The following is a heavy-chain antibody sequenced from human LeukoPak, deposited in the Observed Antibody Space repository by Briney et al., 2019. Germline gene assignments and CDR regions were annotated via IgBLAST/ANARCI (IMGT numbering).Heavy chain of an antibody. CDR3: VREGGYDPFEN. Sequence: GGSLRLSCAASGVTFSYYWMHWVRQAPGKGLVWVSRIDSDGSSASYAGSVKGRFTISRDNAKNTLYLQMNSLRVEDTAVYYCVREGGYDPFENWGQGTLGTVSS. D-gene: IGHD5-12*01. V-gene: IGHV3-74*01. CDR1: GVTFSYYW. J-gene: IGHJ4*02. CDR2: IDSDGSSA.